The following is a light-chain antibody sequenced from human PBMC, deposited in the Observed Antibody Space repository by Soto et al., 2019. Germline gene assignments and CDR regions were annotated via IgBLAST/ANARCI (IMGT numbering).Light chain of an antibody. V-gene: IGKV3-20*01. CDR3: QQYGSSPGT. CDR2: GAS. Sequence: EIVLTRSPGTLSLSPGERATLSCRASQYVTSRYLAWYQQKPGQAPRLLIFGASIRDTGVPDRFSGSRSGTDFTLTISRLESEDFAVYYCQQYGSSPGTFGQGTKVDIK. J-gene: IGKJ1*01. CDR1: QYVTSRY.